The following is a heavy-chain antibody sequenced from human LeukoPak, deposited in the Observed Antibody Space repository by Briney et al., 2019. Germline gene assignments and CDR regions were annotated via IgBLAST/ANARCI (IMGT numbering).Heavy chain of an antibody. J-gene: IGHJ6*03. CDR3: ARGYSSYYYYYYMDV. D-gene: IGHD1-1*01. Sequence: SETLSLTCTVSGGSISSYFWNWIRQPAGKGLEWIGRIYTSGSTNYNPSLKSRVTISVDTSKNQFSLKLRSVTAADTAVYYCARGYSSYYYYYYMDVWGKGTTVTVSS. CDR2: IYTSGST. V-gene: IGHV4-4*07. CDR1: GGSISSYF.